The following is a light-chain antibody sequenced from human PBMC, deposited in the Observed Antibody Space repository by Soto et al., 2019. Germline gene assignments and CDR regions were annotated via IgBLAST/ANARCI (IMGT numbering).Light chain of an antibody. V-gene: IGKV3-20*01. Sequence: EIVLTQSPGTLSLSPGERATLSCRASQSVSSSYLAWYQQKPGQAPRLLIYGASSRATGIPDRFSGSGSGTDFTLTISRLEPEDFAVYSCQQYGSSPFGFGGGTKVEIK. CDR1: QSVSSSY. CDR2: GAS. J-gene: IGKJ4*01. CDR3: QQYGSSPFG.